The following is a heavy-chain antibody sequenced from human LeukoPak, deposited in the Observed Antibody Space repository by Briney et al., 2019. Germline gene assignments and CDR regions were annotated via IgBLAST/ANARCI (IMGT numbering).Heavy chain of an antibody. J-gene: IGHJ3*02. CDR3: ARHLGYSSSSDAFDI. V-gene: IGHV4-4*07. Sequence: SETLSLTCTVSGGSISSYYWSWIRQPAGKGLEWIGRIYTSGSTNYNPSLKSRVTISVDTSKNQFSLKLSSVTAADTAVYYCARHLGYSSSSDAFDIWGQGTMVTVSS. CDR2: IYTSGST. D-gene: IGHD6-6*01. CDR1: GGSISSYY.